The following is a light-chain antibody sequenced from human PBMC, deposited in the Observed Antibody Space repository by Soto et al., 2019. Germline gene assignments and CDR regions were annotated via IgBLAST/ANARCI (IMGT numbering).Light chain of an antibody. CDR1: SSDVGSDNL. CDR3: CSSAGSITYV. J-gene: IGLJ1*01. V-gene: IGLV2-23*02. Sequence: QSVLTQPASVSGSPGQSITISCTGTSSDVGSDNLVSSNQQHPGKAPKFIIYEVSQRPAGVSYRFSGSKSGNTAYLTISVLQAQDEADYYCCSSAGSITYVFGTGTKVTV. CDR2: EVS.